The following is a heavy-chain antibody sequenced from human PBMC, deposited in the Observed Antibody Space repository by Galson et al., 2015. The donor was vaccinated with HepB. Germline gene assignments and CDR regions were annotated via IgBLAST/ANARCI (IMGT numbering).Heavy chain of an antibody. Sequence: SLRLSCAASGFTFSSYWMHWVRQAPGKGLVWVSRINSDGSSTGYADSVKGRFTISRDNAKNTLYLQMNSLRAEDTAVYYCARVFQYCSSTSCHNWFDPWGQGTLVTVSS. V-gene: IGHV3-74*01. CDR1: GFTFSSYW. CDR2: INSDGSST. CDR3: ARVFQYCSSTSCHNWFDP. D-gene: IGHD2-2*01. J-gene: IGHJ5*02.